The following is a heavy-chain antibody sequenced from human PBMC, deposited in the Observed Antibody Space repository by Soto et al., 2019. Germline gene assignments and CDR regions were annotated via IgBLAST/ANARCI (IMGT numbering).Heavy chain of an antibody. J-gene: IGHJ6*02. CDR1: GGSISSYY. V-gene: IGHV4-59*01. CDR2: IYYSGST. Sequence: PXETLSLTCTVSGGSISSYYWSWIRQPPGKGLEWIGYIYYSGSTNYNPSLKSRVTISVDTSKNQFSLKLSSVTAADTAVYYCARDLAAPGYYYYGMDVWGQGTTVTVSS. D-gene: IGHD6-13*01. CDR3: ARDLAAPGYYYYGMDV.